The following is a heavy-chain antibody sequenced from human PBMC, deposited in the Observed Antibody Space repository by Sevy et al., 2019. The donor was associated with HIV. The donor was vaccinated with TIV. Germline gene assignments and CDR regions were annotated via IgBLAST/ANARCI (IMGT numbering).Heavy chain of an antibody. V-gene: IGHV4-59*08. D-gene: IGHD1-26*01. CDR2: IYYNGHI. CDR1: GVSITSLY. J-gene: IGHJ4*02. Sequence: SETLSLTCTVSGVSITSLYWNWIRQPPGKGLEWIANIYYNGHINYNPSLQSRLTLSLDTSKTQFSLGLSSVTAADTAMYYCAGENAWGRGYSWGQGTLVTVSS. CDR3: AGENAWGRGYS.